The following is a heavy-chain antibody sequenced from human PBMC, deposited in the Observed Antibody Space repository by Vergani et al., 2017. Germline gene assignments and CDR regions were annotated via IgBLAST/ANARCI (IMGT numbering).Heavy chain of an antibody. D-gene: IGHD3-10*01. J-gene: IGHJ6*03. V-gene: IGHV3-23*01. CDR1: GFTFSSYA. Sequence: EVQLLESGGGLVQPGGSLRLSCAASGFTFSSYAMSWVRQAPGKGLEWVSAISGSGGSTYYADSVKGRFTISRDNSKNTLYLQMNSLRAEDTAVYYCAKFGRGSLDYYYYYYMDVWGKGTTVTVSS. CDR2: ISGSGGST. CDR3: AKFGRGSLDYYYYYYMDV.